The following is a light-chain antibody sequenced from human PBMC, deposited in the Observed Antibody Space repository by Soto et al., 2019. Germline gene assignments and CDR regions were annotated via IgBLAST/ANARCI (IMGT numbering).Light chain of an antibody. CDR1: SSDVGGYNY. Sequence: QSALTQPASVSGSPGQSITISCTGTSSDVGGYNYVSWYQQHPGKAPKLMIYDVSNRPSGVSNRFSGSKSGNTASLTISGPQAVDEADYYCSSYASSSTLVFGGGTKLTVL. CDR3: SSYASSSTLV. V-gene: IGLV2-14*01. J-gene: IGLJ2*01. CDR2: DVS.